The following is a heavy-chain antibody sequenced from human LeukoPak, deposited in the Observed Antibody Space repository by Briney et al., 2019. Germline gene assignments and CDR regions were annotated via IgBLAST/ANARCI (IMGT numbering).Heavy chain of an antibody. J-gene: IGHJ4*02. Sequence: ASVKVSCKASGYTFTGDYMHWVRQGPGQGLEGMGWINPNSGGTNYAQKFQGRVTMTRPTSISTAYMELSTLRSDHTAMYYCAREGQHLLRFLEWLPDYWGQGTLVTVSS. CDR3: AREGQHLLRFLEWLPDY. V-gene: IGHV1-2*02. CDR1: GYTFTGDY. CDR2: INPNSGGT. D-gene: IGHD3-3*01.